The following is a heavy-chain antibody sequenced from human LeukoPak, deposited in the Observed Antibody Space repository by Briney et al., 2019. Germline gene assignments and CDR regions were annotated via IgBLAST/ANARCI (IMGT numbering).Heavy chain of an antibody. V-gene: IGHV4-39*01. CDR3: ARLPTVTFFDY. CDR2: IYYSGST. Sequence: SETLSLTCTVSGDSISSSSYYWGWIRQPPGKGLEWIGSIYYSGSTYHNPSLKSRVTISVDTSKNQFSLRLSSVTAADTAVYYCARLPTVTFFDYWGQGTLVTVSS. D-gene: IGHD4-17*01. J-gene: IGHJ4*02. CDR1: GDSISSSSYY.